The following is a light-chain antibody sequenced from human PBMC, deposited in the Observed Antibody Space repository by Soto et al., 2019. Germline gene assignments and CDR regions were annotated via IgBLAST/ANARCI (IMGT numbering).Light chain of an antibody. Sequence: EIVLTQSPGTLSLSPGERATLSCRASQSVRSDYLAWYQQKPGQSPRLLIHCASNRATGIPDRISGSGSGTDFTLTISRLEPEDFAVYYCQLYGSSLRTFGQGTKLEIK. CDR3: QLYGSSLRT. CDR1: QSVRSDY. V-gene: IGKV3-20*01. CDR2: CAS. J-gene: IGKJ2*01.